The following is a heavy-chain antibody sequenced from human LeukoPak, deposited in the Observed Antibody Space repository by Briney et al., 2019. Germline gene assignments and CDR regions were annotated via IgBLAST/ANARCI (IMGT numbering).Heavy chain of an antibody. CDR3: ARGIDWFDP. D-gene: IGHD2-15*01. J-gene: IGHJ5*02. Sequence: SETLSLTCTVSGGSISSYYWSWIRQPPGKGLEWIGYIYYSGSTNYNPSLKSRVTISVDTSKNQFSLKLSSVTAADTAVYYCARGIDWFDPWGQGTLVTVSS. CDR1: GGSISSYY. CDR2: IYYSGST. V-gene: IGHV4-59*01.